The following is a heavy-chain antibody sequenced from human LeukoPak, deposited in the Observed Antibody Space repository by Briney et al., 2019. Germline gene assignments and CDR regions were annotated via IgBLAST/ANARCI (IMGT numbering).Heavy chain of an antibody. CDR1: GFTFSSYA. CDR2: ISDNGGST. J-gene: IGHJ4*02. Sequence: GGSRRLSCAASGFTFSSYAMSWVRQAPGKGLEWVSVISDNGGSTYYADSVKGRFTISRDNAKNSLYLQMNSLRAEDTAVYYCARIFRTDFEDYWGQGTLVTVSS. D-gene: IGHD3-3*01. V-gene: IGHV3-23*01. CDR3: ARIFRTDFEDY.